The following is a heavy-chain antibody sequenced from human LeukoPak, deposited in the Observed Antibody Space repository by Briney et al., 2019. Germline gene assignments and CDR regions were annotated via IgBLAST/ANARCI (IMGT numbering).Heavy chain of an antibody. CDR2: ISWNGNNI. Sequence: PGGSLRLSCAASGFTFDDYAMHWVRQAPGKGLDWVSGISWNGNNIGYADSVKGRFTISRDNAKNTLYLQMNSLRAEDTAVYYCAELGITMIGGVWGKGTTVTISS. CDR1: GFTFDDYA. D-gene: IGHD3-10*02. J-gene: IGHJ6*04. V-gene: IGHV3-9*01. CDR3: AELGITMIGGV.